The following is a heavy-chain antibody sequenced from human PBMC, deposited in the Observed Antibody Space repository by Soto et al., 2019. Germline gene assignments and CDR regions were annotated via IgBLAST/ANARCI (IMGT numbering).Heavy chain of an antibody. J-gene: IGHJ6*02. CDR1: GFTFYISV. D-gene: IGHD2-2*02. CDR2: IAVGSGNT. Sequence: PVKVSCTASGFTFYISVVPGVRKARGQRLEWIGWIAVGSGNTNYAQKFQERVTITRDMSTRTAYMELSSLRSEDTAVYYCAKAPLPTAIAPYYYYYGMDVWGQGTTVTVS. CDR3: AKAPLPTAIAPYYYYYGMDV. V-gene: IGHV1-58*01.